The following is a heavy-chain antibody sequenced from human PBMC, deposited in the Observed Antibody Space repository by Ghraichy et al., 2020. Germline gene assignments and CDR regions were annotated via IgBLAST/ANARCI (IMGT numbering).Heavy chain of an antibody. Sequence: APVKVSCKASGYTFTSYDINWVRQATGQGLEWMGWMNPNSGNTGYAQKFQGRVTMTRNTSINTAYMELSSLSSEDTAVYYCARDPGGYYYYPMDVWGQGSTVTVSS. CDR3: ARDPGGYYYYPMDV. V-gene: IGHV1-8*01. CDR1: GYTFTSYD. J-gene: IGHJ6*02. D-gene: IGHD3-16*01. CDR2: MNPNSGNT.